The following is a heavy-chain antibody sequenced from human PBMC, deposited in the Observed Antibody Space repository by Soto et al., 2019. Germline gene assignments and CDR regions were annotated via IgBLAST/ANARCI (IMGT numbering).Heavy chain of an antibody. CDR2: IYYSGST. CDR1: VGSISSYY. CDR3: ARRWGYSFDS. V-gene: IGHV4-39*01. Sequence: QLQLQESGPGLVKPSETLSLTCTGSVGSISSYYWGWIRRPPGKGLEWIGSIYYSGSTYYNPSLKSRGTISVDTSKNPFSLKLSSVTAADTAVYYCARRWGYSFDSWGQGTLVTVSS. D-gene: IGHD7-27*01. J-gene: IGHJ4*02.